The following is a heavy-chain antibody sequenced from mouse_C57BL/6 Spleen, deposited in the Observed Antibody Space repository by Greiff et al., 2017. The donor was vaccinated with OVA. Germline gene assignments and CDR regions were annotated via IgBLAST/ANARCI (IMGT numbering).Heavy chain of an antibody. Sequence: VKLMESGPELVKPGASVKISCKASGYAFSSSWMNWVKQRPGKGLEWIGRIYPGDGDTNYNGKFKGKATLTADKSSSTAYMQLSSLASEDSAFYFCAREGFITTVVNYWGQGTTLTVSA. CDR1: GYAFSSSW. V-gene: IGHV1-82*01. D-gene: IGHD1-1*01. J-gene: IGHJ2*01. CDR2: IYPGDGDT. CDR3: AREGFITTVVNY.